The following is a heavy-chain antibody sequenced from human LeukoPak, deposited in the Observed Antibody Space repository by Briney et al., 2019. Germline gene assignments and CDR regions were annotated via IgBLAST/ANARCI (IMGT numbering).Heavy chain of an antibody. CDR3: ATDLGAGGYFDY. J-gene: IGHJ4*02. CDR2: ISGSGATT. Sequence: PGGSLRLSCAASGFTFSSYAMSWVRQAPGKGLEWVSAISGSGATTYYTDSVKGRFTISRDNSKNTLYLQMNSLRVEDTAVYYCATDLGAGGYFDYWGQGTLVTVSS. V-gene: IGHV3-23*01. D-gene: IGHD3-10*01. CDR1: GFTFSSYA.